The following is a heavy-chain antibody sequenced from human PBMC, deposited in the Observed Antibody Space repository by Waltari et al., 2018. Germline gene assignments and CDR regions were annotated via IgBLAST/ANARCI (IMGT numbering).Heavy chain of an antibody. CDR1: GSSFGSFY. D-gene: IGHD1-1*01. J-gene: IGHJ6*02. V-gene: IGHV5-51*01. Sequence: EVQLVQSGAAVKKSGESLKISCKSSGSSFGSFYIAWVRQMPGKGLEWMGIIYPGDSDTRCSPAFQGQVTISVDRSINTAYLQWGSLKATDTAMYYCARLRQPASYYYGMDVWGQGTTITVSS. CDR2: IYPGDSDT. CDR3: ARLRQPASYYYGMDV.